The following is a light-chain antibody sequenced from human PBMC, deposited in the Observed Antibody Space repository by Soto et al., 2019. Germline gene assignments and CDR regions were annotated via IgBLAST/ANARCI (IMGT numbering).Light chain of an antibody. CDR2: GNS. J-gene: IGLJ2*01. V-gene: IGLV1-40*01. CDR1: SSNIGAGYD. Sequence: QPVLTQPPSVSGAPGQRVTISCTGTSSNIGAGYDVHWYQQLPGTAPKLLIHGNSNRPSGVPDRFSGSKSGTSASLAITGLQAEDEADYYCQSYDSSLRVVVFGGGTKLTVL. CDR3: QSYDSSLRVVV.